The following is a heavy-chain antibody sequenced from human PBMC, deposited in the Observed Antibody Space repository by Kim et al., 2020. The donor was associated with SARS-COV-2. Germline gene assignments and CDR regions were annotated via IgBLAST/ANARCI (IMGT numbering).Heavy chain of an antibody. D-gene: IGHD6-13*01. Sequence: ASVKVSCKASGYTFTSYAMHWVRQAPGQRLEWMGWINAGNGNTQYSQKFQDRVTITRDTSASTTYMELSSLRSEDTAVYYCARVKGGSNWSNDAFDIWGQGTMVTVSS. CDR3: ARVKGGSNWSNDAFDI. V-gene: IGHV1-3*01. CDR1: GYTFTSYA. J-gene: IGHJ3*02. CDR2: INAGNGNT.